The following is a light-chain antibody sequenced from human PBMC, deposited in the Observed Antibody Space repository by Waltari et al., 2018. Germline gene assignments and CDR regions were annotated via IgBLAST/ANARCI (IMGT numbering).Light chain of an antibody. CDR3: QVWDSSSDHWV. CDR1: NIGSKS. CDR2: DDS. V-gene: IGLV3-21*03. Sequence: SYVLTQPPSVSVAPGKTARITCGGNNIGSKSVHWDQQQPGQAPVLVVYDDSDRPSGITERFSGSNSGTTATLTISRVEAGDEADYYCQVWDSSSDHWVFGGGTKLTVL. J-gene: IGLJ3*02.